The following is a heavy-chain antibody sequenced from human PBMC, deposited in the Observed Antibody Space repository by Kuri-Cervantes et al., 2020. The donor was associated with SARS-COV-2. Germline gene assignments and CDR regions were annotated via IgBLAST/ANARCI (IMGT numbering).Heavy chain of an antibody. D-gene: IGHD5-18*01. CDR2: IYYSGST. V-gene: IGHV4-39*01. CDR1: GGSISSSSYY. J-gene: IGHJ5*02. CDR3: ARLGGYRSGYNWFDP. Sequence: SETLSLTCTVSGGSISSSSYYWGWIRQPPGKGLEWIGSIYYSGSTHYNPSLKSRVTISVDTSKNQFSLKLISVTAADTAVYYCARLGGYRSGYNWFDPWGQGTLVTVSS.